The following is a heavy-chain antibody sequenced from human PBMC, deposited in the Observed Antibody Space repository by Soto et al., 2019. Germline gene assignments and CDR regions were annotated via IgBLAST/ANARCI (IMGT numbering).Heavy chain of an antibody. CDR1: GFTFSSYA. V-gene: IGHV3-30*18. CDR3: AKLMGSERTSGWFDP. CDR2: VSFNGHNK. Sequence: QVHLVESGGGIVQPGTSLTLSCAGSGFTFSSYAFHWIRQAPGKGLEWVASVSFNGHNKYYGESVKGRFSVSRDNVKKSIYLQLNDVRPEDSAVYFCAKLMGSERTSGWFDPWGQGTLVSVSS. D-gene: IGHD2-8*02. J-gene: IGHJ5*02.